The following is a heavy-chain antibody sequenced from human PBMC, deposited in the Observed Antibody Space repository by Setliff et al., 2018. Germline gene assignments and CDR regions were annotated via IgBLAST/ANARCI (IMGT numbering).Heavy chain of an antibody. J-gene: IGHJ6*03. V-gene: IGHV7-4-1*02. CDR2: IITNTGST. CDR1: GDTFTTYG. D-gene: IGHD2-8*01. Sequence: ASVKASCKASGDTFTTYGISWVRQAPGQGLEWMGWIITNTGSTSYAQEFPGRVMISTDASVNTAYIEISSLKSDDTALYYCARESVVGNTVCKCDYYMDVWGRGTTVTVSS. CDR3: ARESVVGNTVCKCDYYMDV.